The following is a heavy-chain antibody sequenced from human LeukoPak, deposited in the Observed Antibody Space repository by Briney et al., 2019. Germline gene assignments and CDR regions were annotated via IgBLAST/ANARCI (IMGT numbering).Heavy chain of an antibody. CDR3: ARRGVVVVPAAMRPFDY. J-gene: IGHJ4*02. D-gene: IGHD2-2*01. CDR1: GYSINSGYY. CDR2: IYHSGST. V-gene: IGHV4-38-2*02. Sequence: PSETLSLTCTVSGYSINSGYYWGWIRQPPGKGLEWIGSIYHSGSTYYNPSLKSRVTISVDTSKNQFSLKLSSVTAADTAVYYCARRGVVVVPAAMRPFDYWGQGTLVTVSS.